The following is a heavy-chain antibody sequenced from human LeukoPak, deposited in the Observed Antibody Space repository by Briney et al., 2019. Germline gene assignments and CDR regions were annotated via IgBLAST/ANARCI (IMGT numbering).Heavy chain of an antibody. CDR1: GFTHNRPW. CDR2: IKEDVSEK. CDR3: AKDGEGYS. J-gene: IGHJ4*02. Sequence: PGGPLTLSCAPSGFTHNRPWKIGPPHTPEKRLELVANIKEDVSEKYYEDSVTGQFTISRDNTKDSLYRQRDSLRVEDTVIYYCAKDGEGYSWGQGTLVTVSS. D-gene: IGHD3-10*01. V-gene: IGHV3-7*01.